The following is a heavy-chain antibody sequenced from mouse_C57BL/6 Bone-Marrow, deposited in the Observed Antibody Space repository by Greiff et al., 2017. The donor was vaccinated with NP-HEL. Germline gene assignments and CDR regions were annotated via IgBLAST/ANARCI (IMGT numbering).Heavy chain of an antibody. Sequence: VQLQQSGPELVKPGASVKIPCKASGYTFTDYNMDWVKQSHGKSLEWIGDINPNNGGTIYNQKFKGKATLTVDKSSSTAYMELRSLTSEDTAVYYCARTNYYGSKRAFDYWGQGTTLTVSS. CDR1: GYTFTDYN. CDR2: INPNNGGT. V-gene: IGHV1-18*01. CDR3: ARTNYYGSKRAFDY. J-gene: IGHJ2*01. D-gene: IGHD1-1*01.